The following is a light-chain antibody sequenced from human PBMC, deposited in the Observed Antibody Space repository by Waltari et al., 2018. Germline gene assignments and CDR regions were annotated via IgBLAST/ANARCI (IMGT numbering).Light chain of an antibody. V-gene: IGKV1-27*01. Sequence: DIQLTQSPPSLSASVGDRVTITCRASQGISNYLAWYQQKPGKDPKLLIYAASSLQAGVPSRFSGSGSGTDFSLTISSLQPEDVATYYCQKYKSVPFTFGPGTKVDIK. CDR3: QKYKSVPFT. J-gene: IGKJ3*01. CDR2: AAS. CDR1: QGISNY.